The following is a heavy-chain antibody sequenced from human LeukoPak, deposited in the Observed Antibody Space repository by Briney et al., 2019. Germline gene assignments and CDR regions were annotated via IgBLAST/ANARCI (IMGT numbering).Heavy chain of an antibody. J-gene: IGHJ4*02. CDR2: IYYSGTA. D-gene: IGHD4-17*01. CDR1: GGSISSGGYY. Sequence: SQTLSLTCAVSGGSISSGGYYWSWVRQHPEKGLEWIGYIYYSGTAYYNPSLKSRVTMSVDTSKNQFSLKLDSVTAADTAVYYCARFSNDHGVKFDYWGQGTLVTVSS. V-gene: IGHV4-31*11. CDR3: ARFSNDHGVKFDY.